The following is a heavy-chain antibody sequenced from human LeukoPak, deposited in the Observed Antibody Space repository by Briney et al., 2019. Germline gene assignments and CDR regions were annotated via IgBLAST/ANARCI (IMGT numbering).Heavy chain of an antibody. CDR1: GFTFDAFA. J-gene: IGHJ3*01. CDR2: INWNNGKI. D-gene: IGHD5-12*01. CDR3: AKGFTRRYSGNDANDAFYF. Sequence: GGSLRLSCVASGFTFDAFAMYWVRQVPGKGLEWVSGINWNNGKIDYADSVKGRFTISRDNAKKSLYLQMNSLKTEDMALYYCAKGFTRRYSGNDANDAFYFWGQGTMVTVSS. V-gene: IGHV3-9*03.